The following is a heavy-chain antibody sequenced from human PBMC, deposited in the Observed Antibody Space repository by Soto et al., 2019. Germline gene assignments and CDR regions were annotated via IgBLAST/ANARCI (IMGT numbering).Heavy chain of an antibody. CDR2: IYYDGRT. CDR3: SRVSVVAARPERYFDY. V-gene: IGHV4-59*01. Sequence: PSETLSLTCSVSGGSMSPYYWSWIRQSPGKGLEWIGFIYYDGRTDYSPSLKSRVTIGLDTSKSQFSLTLTSVTTAATAVYFCSRVSVVAARPERYFDYWGQRSLVTFSS. D-gene: IGHD6-6*01. J-gene: IGHJ4*02. CDR1: GGSMSPYY.